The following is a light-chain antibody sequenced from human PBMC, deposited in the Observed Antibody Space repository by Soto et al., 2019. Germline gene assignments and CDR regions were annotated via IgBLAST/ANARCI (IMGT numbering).Light chain of an antibody. V-gene: IGLV2-14*01. CDR2: EVS. Sequence: QSALTQPASVSGSPGQSITISCTGTSRDVGAYNFVSWYQQFPGKAPKLMIYEVSNRPSGVSDRFSGSKSGNTASLIISGLQAEDEADYYCSSQTVSGTMLFGGGTKLTVL. CDR1: SRDVGAYNF. CDR3: SSQTVSGTML. J-gene: IGLJ2*01.